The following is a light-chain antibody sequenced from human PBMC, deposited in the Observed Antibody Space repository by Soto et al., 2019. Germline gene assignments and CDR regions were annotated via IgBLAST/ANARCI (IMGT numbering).Light chain of an antibody. CDR2: DAS. CDR3: QQSYSTPWT. J-gene: IGKJ1*01. Sequence: DIQMTQSPSTLSASVGDRVTITCRASQSLNNYLAWYQQKPGKAPKLLIYDASTLERGVPSRFSGSGSGTDFTLTISSLQPEDFATYYCQQSYSTPWTFGQGTKVDIK. V-gene: IGKV1-39*01. CDR1: QSLNNY.